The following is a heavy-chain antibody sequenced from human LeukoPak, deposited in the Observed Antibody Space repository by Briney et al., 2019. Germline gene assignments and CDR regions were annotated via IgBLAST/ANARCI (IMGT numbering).Heavy chain of an antibody. CDR1: GFTFSSYE. CDR2: ISSSGSII. J-gene: IGHJ6*03. CDR3: ARVRGDSRGWYAVVYYMDV. D-gene: IGHD6-19*01. V-gene: IGHV3-48*03. Sequence: GGSLSLSCAACGFTFSSYEMNWVRQAPGKGLEWVSYISSSGSIIYYADSVKGRFTISRDNAKNSLYLQMNSLRAEDTAVYYCARVRGDSRGWYAVVYYMDVWGKGTTVTVSS.